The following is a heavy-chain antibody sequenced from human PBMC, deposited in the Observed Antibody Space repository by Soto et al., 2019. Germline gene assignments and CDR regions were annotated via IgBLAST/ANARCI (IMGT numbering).Heavy chain of an antibody. CDR1: GYTFNNYY. Sequence: ASVKVSCKASGYTFNNYYINWVRQAPGQGLEWMGIINPSGGSTSYAQKFQGRVTLTRGTSTNTVYMELSSLRSEDTAVYYCARQFDYWGQGTLVTVSS. CDR3: ARQFDY. J-gene: IGHJ4*02. CDR2: INPSGGST. V-gene: IGHV1-46*02.